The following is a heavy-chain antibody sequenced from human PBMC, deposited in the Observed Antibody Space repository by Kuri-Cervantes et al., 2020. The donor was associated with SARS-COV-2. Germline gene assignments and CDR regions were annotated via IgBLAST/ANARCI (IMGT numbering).Heavy chain of an antibody. D-gene: IGHD2-2*02. CDR3: ARVVVVPAAISNPGGMDV. CDR1: GFTFSSYW. J-gene: IGHJ6*03. V-gene: IGHV3-7*03. Sequence: GESLKISCAASGFTFSSYWMSWVRQAPGKGLEWVANIKQDGSEKYYVDSVKGRFTISRDNAKNSLYLQMNSLRADDTAVYYCARVVVVPAAISNPGGMDVWGKGTTVTVSS. CDR2: IKQDGSEK.